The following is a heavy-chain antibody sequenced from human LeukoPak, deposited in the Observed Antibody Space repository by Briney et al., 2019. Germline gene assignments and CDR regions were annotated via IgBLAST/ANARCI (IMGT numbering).Heavy chain of an antibody. D-gene: IGHD3-22*01. V-gene: IGHV1-18*01. J-gene: IGHJ5*02. CDR1: GYTFTSYG. Sequence: ASVKVSCKASGYTFTSYGINWVRQAPGQGLEWMGWISAYNGNTNYAQKLQGRVTMTTDTSTSTAYMELRSLRSDDTAVYYCARKSPYYDSSPNWFDPWGQGTLVTVSS. CDR2: ISAYNGNT. CDR3: ARKSPYYDSSPNWFDP.